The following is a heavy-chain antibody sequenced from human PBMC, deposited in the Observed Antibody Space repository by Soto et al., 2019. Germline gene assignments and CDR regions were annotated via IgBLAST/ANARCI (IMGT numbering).Heavy chain of an antibody. V-gene: IGHV3-30*18. D-gene: IGHD2-15*01. CDR1: GFTFSSYG. CDR2: ISYDGSNK. J-gene: IGHJ4*02. Sequence: QVQLVESGGGVVQPGRSLRLSCAASGFTFSSYGMHWVRQAPGKGLEWVAVISYDGSNKYYADSVKGRFTISRDNSKKPXYXXMNSRRVDDTAVYYCAKDLETRDCCGGSCYWAFDCWGPGTLVTVSS. CDR3: AKDLETRDCCGGSCYWAFDC.